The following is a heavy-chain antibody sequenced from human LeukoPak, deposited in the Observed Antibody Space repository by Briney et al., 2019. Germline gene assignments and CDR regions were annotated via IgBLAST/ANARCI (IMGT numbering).Heavy chain of an antibody. CDR3: ARGGFSTATAPDY. V-gene: IGHV4-59*10. CDR2: IFINDRT. D-gene: IGHD1-14*01. Sequence: SETLSLTCAVYGGSFSGYYWSWIRQPAGKGLEWIGRIFINDRTEYNPSLKSRVTMSVDTSKNQFSLKLSSVTAADTAVYYCARGGFSTATAPDYWGQGTLVTVSS. J-gene: IGHJ4*02. CDR1: GGSFSGYY.